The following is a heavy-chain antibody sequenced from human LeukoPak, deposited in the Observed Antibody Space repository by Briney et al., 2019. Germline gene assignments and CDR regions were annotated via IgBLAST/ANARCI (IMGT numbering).Heavy chain of an antibody. CDR2: ITNGDSST. V-gene: IGHV3-74*01. J-gene: IGHJ6*03. CDR1: GFTFSSYW. Sequence: PGGSLRLSCAASGFTFSSYWIHWVRQAPGKGLVWVSRITNGDSSTTYADSVKGRFTISRDNAKNTLYLQMSSLRVEDTAVHYRARGPPGLYNMDVWGKGTTVTVSS. CDR3: ARGPPGLYNMDV. D-gene: IGHD3-10*01.